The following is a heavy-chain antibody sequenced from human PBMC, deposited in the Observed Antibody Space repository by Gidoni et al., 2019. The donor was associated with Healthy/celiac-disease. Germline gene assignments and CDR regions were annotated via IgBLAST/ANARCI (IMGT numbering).Heavy chain of an antibody. CDR3: ASRSPGSGYYYYYYGMDV. V-gene: IGHV3-48*03. CDR2: ISSSGSTI. D-gene: IGHD3-22*01. J-gene: IGHJ6*02. Sequence: EVQLVESGGGLVQPGGSLRLSCAASGFTFSSYEMNWVRQAPGEGLEWVSYISSSGSTIYYADSVKGRFTISRDNAKNSLYLQMNSLRAEDTAVYYCASRSPGSGYYYYYYGMDVWGQGTTVTVSS. CDR1: GFTFSSYE.